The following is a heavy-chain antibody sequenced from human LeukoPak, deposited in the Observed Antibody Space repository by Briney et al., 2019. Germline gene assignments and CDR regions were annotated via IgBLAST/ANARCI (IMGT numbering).Heavy chain of an antibody. CDR3: ARSDGGSYYSLDY. V-gene: IGHV7-4-1*02. CDR2: VNTNTGNP. Sequence: ASVKVSCKASGYTFTSYAMNWVRQAPGQGLEWMGWVNTNTGNPTYAQGFTGRFVLSLDISVSTAYLQISSLKAEDTAVYYCARSDGGSYYSLDYWGQGTLITVSS. D-gene: IGHD1-26*01. J-gene: IGHJ4*02. CDR1: GYTFTSYA.